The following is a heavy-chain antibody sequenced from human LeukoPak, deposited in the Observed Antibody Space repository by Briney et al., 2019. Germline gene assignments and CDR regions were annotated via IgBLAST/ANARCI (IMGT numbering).Heavy chain of an antibody. J-gene: IGHJ4*02. CDR1: GFTFSDYA. CDR3: TRDGGFLYYLDY. Sequence: GGSLRLSCTASGFTFSDYAVNWVRQAPGKGLEWVAFIRSKAYGGTTEYAASVKGRFTFSREDSTSIAYLQMNNLKTEDTAVYYCTRDGGFLYYLDYWGQGALVTVSS. D-gene: IGHD2-15*01. CDR2: IRSKAYGGTT. V-gene: IGHV3-49*04.